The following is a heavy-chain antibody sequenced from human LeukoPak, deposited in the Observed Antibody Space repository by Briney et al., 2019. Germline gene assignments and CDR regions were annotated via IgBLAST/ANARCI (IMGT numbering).Heavy chain of an antibody. D-gene: IGHD3-16*01. Sequence: GGSLRLSCAASGFTFSSYAMSLVRQAPGKGLEWVSAISGSGGSTYYADSVKGRFTISRDNSKNTLYLQMNSLRAEDTAVYYCAKDHNFGGRKYYFDYWGQGTLVTVSS. CDR1: GFTFSSYA. J-gene: IGHJ4*02. CDR2: ISGSGGST. CDR3: AKDHNFGGRKYYFDY. V-gene: IGHV3-23*01.